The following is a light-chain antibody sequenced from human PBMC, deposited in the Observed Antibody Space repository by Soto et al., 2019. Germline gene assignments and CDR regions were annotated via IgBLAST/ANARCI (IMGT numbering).Light chain of an antibody. CDR3: SSYTASNVL. V-gene: IGLV2-18*02. Sequence: QSALTQPPSVSGSPGQSVTTSCTGTSSDVTSGNHVSWYQQSPGTAPKLMIYDVSNRPSGVPDRFYGSKSGNTASLTISGLQAEDEADYYCSSYTASNVLFGGGTKLTVL. J-gene: IGLJ2*01. CDR1: SSDVTSGNH. CDR2: DVS.